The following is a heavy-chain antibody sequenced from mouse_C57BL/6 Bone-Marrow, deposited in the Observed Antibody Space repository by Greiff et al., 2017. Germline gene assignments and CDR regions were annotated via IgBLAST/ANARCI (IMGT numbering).Heavy chain of an antibody. V-gene: IGHV1-64*01. CDR2: IHPNSGST. D-gene: IGHD1-1*01. J-gene: IGHJ2*01. Sequence: VQLQQPGAELVKPGASVKLSCTASGYTFTSYWMHWVKQRPGQGLEWIGMIHPNSGSTNYNEKFKSKATLTVDKASSTAYMQLSSLTSEDSAVYYCARWYTTVEGDYWGQGTTLTVSS. CDR1: GYTFTSYW. CDR3: ARWYTTVEGDY.